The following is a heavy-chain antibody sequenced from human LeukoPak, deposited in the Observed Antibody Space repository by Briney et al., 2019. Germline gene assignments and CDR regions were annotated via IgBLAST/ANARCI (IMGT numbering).Heavy chain of an antibody. D-gene: IGHD6-6*01. Sequence: PGGSLRLSCAASGFTVSSNYMSWVRQVPGKGLEWVSVIYSGGSTYYADSVKGRFTISRDNSKNTLYLQMNSLRAEDTAVYYCARAHSSSSTFDLWGQGTLVTVSS. V-gene: IGHV3-66*01. CDR2: IYSGGST. J-gene: IGHJ4*02. CDR3: ARAHSSSSTFDL. CDR1: GFTVSSNY.